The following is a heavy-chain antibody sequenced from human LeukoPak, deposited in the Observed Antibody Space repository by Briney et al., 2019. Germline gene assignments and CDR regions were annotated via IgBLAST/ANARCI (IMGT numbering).Heavy chain of an antibody. CDR2: IYHSGST. Sequence: NPPETLSLTCAVPGYSISSGYYWGWFRQPPGKGLEWIGSIYHSGSTYYNPSLKSRVTTSVDTTKNQFSLRLSSVTAGDTAVYYCAGLTGWERLSLPGPWFDYWGQGTLVTVSS. CDR3: AGLTGWERLSLPGPWFDY. D-gene: IGHD1-26*01. J-gene: IGHJ4*02. V-gene: IGHV4-38-2*01. CDR1: GYSISSGYY.